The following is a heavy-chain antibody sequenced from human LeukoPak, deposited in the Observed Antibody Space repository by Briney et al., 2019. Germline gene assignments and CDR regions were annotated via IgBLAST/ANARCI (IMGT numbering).Heavy chain of an antibody. V-gene: IGHV3-23*01. J-gene: IGHJ5*02. D-gene: IGHD3-22*01. Sequence: GASLRLSCTASGFTFSAYVMTWVRQAPGKGLEWVSGMTATGDNKYYADSVKGRFTISRDNSKNTLYLQLDSLRAEDTAVYYCARKSVIVYYGGLDPWGQGTLVTVSS. CDR2: MTATGDNK. CDR3: ARKSVIVYYGGLDP. CDR1: GFTFSAYV.